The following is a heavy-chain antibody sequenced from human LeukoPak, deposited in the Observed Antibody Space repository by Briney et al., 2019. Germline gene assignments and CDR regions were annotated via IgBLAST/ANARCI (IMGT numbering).Heavy chain of an antibody. D-gene: IGHD3-22*01. J-gene: IGHJ5*02. Sequence: SETLSLTCAVYGGSFSGYYWSWIRQPPGKGLEWIGEINHSGSTNYNPSLKSRVTISVDTSKNQFSLKLSSVTAADTAGYYCARGVFRAYDSSGYPLNWFDPWGQGTLVTVSS. CDR1: GGSFSGYY. V-gene: IGHV4-34*01. CDR2: INHSGST. CDR3: ARGVFRAYDSSGYPLNWFDP.